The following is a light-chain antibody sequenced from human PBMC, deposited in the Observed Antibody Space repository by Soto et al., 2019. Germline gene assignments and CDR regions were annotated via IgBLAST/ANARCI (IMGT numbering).Light chain of an antibody. V-gene: IGLV2-23*01. CDR1: SRDVGTYNL. Sequence: QSALTQPASVSGSPGQSITISCSGTSRDVGTYNLVSWYQQHPGKAPKIIIYEASKRPSGVSNRFSGTKSGNTASLTISGLQAEDEADYYCCSYAGSSIVYVFGNGTKLTVL. J-gene: IGLJ1*01. CDR2: EAS. CDR3: CSYAGSSIVYV.